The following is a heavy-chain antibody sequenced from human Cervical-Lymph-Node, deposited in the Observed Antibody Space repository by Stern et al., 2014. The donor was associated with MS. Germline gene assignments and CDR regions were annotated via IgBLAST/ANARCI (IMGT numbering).Heavy chain of an antibody. V-gene: IGHV2-5*02. J-gene: IGHJ4*02. CDR2: IYWDDDK. D-gene: IGHD2-21*02. CDR3: AHLPCGGDCFSYYFDY. Sequence: QITLKESGPTLVKPTQTLTLTCTFSGFSLSTSGVGVGWIRQPPGKALEWLALIYWDDDKRYSPSLKSRLTITKDTSKNQVVLTMTNMEPVDTATYYCAHLPCGGDCFSYYFDYWGQGTLVTVSS. CDR1: GFSLSTSGVG.